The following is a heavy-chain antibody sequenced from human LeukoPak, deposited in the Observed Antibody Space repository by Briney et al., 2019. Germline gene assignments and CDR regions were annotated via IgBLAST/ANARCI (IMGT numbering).Heavy chain of an antibody. J-gene: IGHJ4*02. Sequence: GGSLRLSCAASGFTFSSYAMSWVRQAPGKGLEWVSVISGSGGSTYYADSVKGRFTISRDNSKNTLYLQMNSLRGEDTAVYYCAKDTGDYVWGSYPYDYWGQGTLVTVSS. CDR3: AKDTGDYVWGSYPYDY. CDR1: GFTFSSYA. V-gene: IGHV3-23*01. D-gene: IGHD3-16*02. CDR2: ISGSGGST.